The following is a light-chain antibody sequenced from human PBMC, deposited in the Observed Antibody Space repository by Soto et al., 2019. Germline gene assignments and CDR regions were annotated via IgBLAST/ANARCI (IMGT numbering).Light chain of an antibody. CDR3: SSYTSSSTRVV. CDR2: DVS. Sequence: QSALTQPASVSGSPGQSITISCTGTSSDVGGYNYVSWYQQHPGKAPKLMIYDVSNRPSGVSNRFSGSKSGNTASLTISWLQDEDEADYYCSSYTSSSTRVVFGGGTKLTVL. J-gene: IGLJ2*01. V-gene: IGLV2-14*01. CDR1: SSDVGGYNY.